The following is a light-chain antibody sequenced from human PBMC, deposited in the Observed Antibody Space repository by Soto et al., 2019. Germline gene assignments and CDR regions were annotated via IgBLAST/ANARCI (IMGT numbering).Light chain of an antibody. CDR2: DVN. Sequence: QSALTQPASVSGSPGQSITISCTGTSGDVGAYHYVSWYQQHPGKAPRLLIYDVNNRPSGASNRFSGSKSGNTASLTISGLQAEDEADYYCSSFTNTCSYVFGTGTKLTVL. CDR1: SGDVGAYHY. CDR3: SSFTNTCSYV. J-gene: IGLJ1*01. V-gene: IGLV2-14*01.